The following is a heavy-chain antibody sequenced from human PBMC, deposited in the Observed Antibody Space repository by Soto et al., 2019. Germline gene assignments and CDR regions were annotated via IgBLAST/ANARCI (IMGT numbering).Heavy chain of an antibody. J-gene: IGHJ4*02. V-gene: IGHV1-18*01. Sequence: ASVKVSCKASGYTFSGYGISWVRQAPGQGLQWMGWISTYNGNTHYSQKLQGRVTISADKSISTAYLQWSSLKASDTAMYYCARHVSHNWSPYFDYWGQGTLVTVSS. D-gene: IGHD1-20*01. CDR1: GYTFSGYG. CDR2: ISTYNGNT. CDR3: ARHVSHNWSPYFDY.